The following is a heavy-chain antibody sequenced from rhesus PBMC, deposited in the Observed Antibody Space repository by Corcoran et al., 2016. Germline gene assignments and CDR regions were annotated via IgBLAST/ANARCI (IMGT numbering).Heavy chain of an antibody. V-gene: IGHV3S11*01. Sequence: EVQLVESGGGLVQPGGSLRLSCAASGFTFSNYWMSWVRQAPGKGLEWVGFIKNKDDDGTAAYAESVKGRFTISRDDSKNTLYLQMNSLKTEDTAVYYCTREYYEDDYGYYYFDYWGQGVLVTVSS. CDR2: IKNKDDDGTA. D-gene: IGHD3-9*01. CDR1: GFTFSNYW. J-gene: IGHJ4*01. CDR3: TREYYEDDYGYYYFDY.